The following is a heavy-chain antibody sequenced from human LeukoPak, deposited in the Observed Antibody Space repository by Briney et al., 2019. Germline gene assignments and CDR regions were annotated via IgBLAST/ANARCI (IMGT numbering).Heavy chain of an antibody. CDR2: IHYSGST. D-gene: IGHD6-6*01. Sequence: PSETLSLTCTVSGGSISSYYWSWIWQPPGKGLEWIGNIHYSGSTNYNPSLKSRVTISVDTPKNQFSLKLSSVTAADTAVYYCARSHSSSAYDAFDIWGQGTMVTVSS. V-gene: IGHV4-59*01. J-gene: IGHJ3*02. CDR1: GGSISSYY. CDR3: ARSHSSSAYDAFDI.